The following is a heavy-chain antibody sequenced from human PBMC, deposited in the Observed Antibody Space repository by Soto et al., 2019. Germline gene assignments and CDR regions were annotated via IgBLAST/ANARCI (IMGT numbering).Heavy chain of an antibody. Sequence: QVQLVQSGAEVKKPGSSVKVSCKASGGTFSSYAISWVRQAPGQGLEWMGGIIPIFGTANYAQKFQGRVTITADESTSTAYMELSSLRSEDTAVYYCAKDLWGYTVTKGPYYYSGMDVWGQGTTVTVSS. D-gene: IGHD4-17*01. V-gene: IGHV1-69*12. CDR2: IIPIFGTA. CDR1: GGTFSSYA. CDR3: AKDLWGYTVTKGPYYYSGMDV. J-gene: IGHJ6*02.